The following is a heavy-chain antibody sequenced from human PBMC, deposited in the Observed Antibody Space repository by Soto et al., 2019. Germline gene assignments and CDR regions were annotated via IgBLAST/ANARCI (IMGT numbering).Heavy chain of an antibody. CDR2: ISHSGST. CDR3: ARRPSGDYGVDY. D-gene: IGHD2-21*02. J-gene: IGHJ4*02. V-gene: IGHV4-34*01. CDR1: GGSFSDYY. Sequence: QVQLQQWGAGLLKPSETLSLACAVYGGSFSDYYWTWIRQPPGKGLEWIGEISHSGSTNHNPSLKSRLTISVDTSKNQFSLKLTSVTAADTAVYYCARRPSGDYGVDYWGQVTLVTVSS.